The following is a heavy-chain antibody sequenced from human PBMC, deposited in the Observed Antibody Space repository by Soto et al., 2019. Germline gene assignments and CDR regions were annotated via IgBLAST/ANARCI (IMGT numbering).Heavy chain of an antibody. V-gene: IGHV1-18*01. Sequence: QVQLVQSGAEVKKPGASLKVSCKASGYTFTSYGVSWVRQAPGLGLEWMGRISTYNGNTKYAQKLQRRVTMTTDTSPSTAYMEVRSLRSDDTAVFYYAREMVRGVGSDYWGQGTLVTVSS. CDR2: ISTYNGNT. D-gene: IGHD3-10*01. J-gene: IGHJ4*02. CDR1: GYTFTSYG. CDR3: AREMVRGVGSDY.